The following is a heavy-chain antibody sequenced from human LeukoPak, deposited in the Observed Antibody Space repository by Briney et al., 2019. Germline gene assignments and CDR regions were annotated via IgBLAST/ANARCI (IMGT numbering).Heavy chain of an antibody. V-gene: IGHV4-59*01. Sequence: SETLSLTCNVSGGSISGFYWSWIRQPPGKGLEWIGYNYNGGSTDYNPSLKSRVTISVDTSKKHFSLRLSSATAADTAVYYCATYTSSRYYYGMDVWGQGTTVTVSS. D-gene: IGHD6-13*01. J-gene: IGHJ6*02. CDR1: GGSISGFY. CDR2: NYNGGST. CDR3: ATYTSSRYYYGMDV.